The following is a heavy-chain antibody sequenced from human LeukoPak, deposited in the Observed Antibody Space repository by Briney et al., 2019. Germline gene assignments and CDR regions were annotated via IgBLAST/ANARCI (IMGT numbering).Heavy chain of an antibody. CDR2: ISYDGANT. CDR3: AKDRIFRGVDTTQFDY. J-gene: IGHJ4*02. CDR1: TLRLSFSNCG. Sequence: GGSLRLSCAVSTLRLSFSNCGMHWVRQAPGKRLEWVAVISYDGANTYYAGSVKGRFTISRDNSRNTLYLQMNSLRAEDTAVYYCAKDRIFRGVDTTQFDYWGQGTLVTVAS. D-gene: IGHD5-18*01. V-gene: IGHV3-30*18.